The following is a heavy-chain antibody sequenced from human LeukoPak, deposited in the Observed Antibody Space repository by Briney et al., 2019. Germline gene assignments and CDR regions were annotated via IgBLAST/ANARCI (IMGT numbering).Heavy chain of an antibody. D-gene: IGHD3-22*01. Sequence: GESLKISCKASGYSFTSYWIGWVRQVPGKGLEWMGIISPDDSDTRYSPSFQGQVTISADKSISIAYLQWNILKASDTALYYCARCHDYYDSSGYYYDYWGQGTLVTVSS. V-gene: IGHV5-51*01. CDR2: ISPDDSDT. CDR3: ARCHDYYDSSGYYYDY. J-gene: IGHJ4*02. CDR1: GYSFTSYW.